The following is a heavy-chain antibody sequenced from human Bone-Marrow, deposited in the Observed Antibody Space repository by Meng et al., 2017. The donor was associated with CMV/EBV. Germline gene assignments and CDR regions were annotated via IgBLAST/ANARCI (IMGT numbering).Heavy chain of an antibody. D-gene: IGHD4-17*01. CDR3: TRDAHLTTVTPNWFDP. CDR1: RDTFTDNY. Sequence: QAQQRQCGATLGEPGATVKVPCKASRDTFTDNYMHWVRQAPGQGLEWMGCINPNSGDTNYTQKFQGRVTMTRDTSISTAYMELSRLRSDDTAVYYCTRDAHLTTVTPNWFDPWGQGTLVTVSS. V-gene: IGHV1-2*02. J-gene: IGHJ5*02. CDR2: INPNSGDT.